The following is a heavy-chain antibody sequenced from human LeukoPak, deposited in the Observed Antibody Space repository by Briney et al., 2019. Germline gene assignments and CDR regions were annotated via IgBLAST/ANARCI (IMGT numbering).Heavy chain of an antibody. J-gene: IGHJ4*02. V-gene: IGHV1-69*05. Sequence: SVKVSCKASGGTFSSYAISWVRQAPGQWLEWMGGIIPIFGTANYAQKFQGRVTITTDESTSTAYMELSSLRSEDTAVYYCARSRAAAGTLDYWGQGTLVTVSS. CDR3: ARSRAAAGTLDY. CDR2: IIPIFGTA. CDR1: GGTFSSYA. D-gene: IGHD6-13*01.